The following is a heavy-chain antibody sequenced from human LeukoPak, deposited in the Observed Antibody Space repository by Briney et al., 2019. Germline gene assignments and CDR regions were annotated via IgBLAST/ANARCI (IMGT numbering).Heavy chain of an antibody. V-gene: IGHV3-23*01. CDR3: AKGDTTWELPHDY. CDR1: GFTFSSYA. D-gene: IGHD1-26*01. J-gene: IGHJ4*02. CDR2: ISGSGGST. Sequence: GGSLRLSCAASGFTFSSYAMSWVRQAPGKGLEWVSSISGSGGSTSYADSVKGRFTISRDNSKNTLYLQMNSLRVEDTAVYYCAKGDTTWELPHDYWGQGTLVSVSS.